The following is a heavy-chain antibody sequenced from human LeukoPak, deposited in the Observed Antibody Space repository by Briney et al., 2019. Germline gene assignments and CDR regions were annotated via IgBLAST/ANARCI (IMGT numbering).Heavy chain of an antibody. CDR1: GGTFSSYA. CDR2: IIPIFGTA. Sequence: PVKVSCKASGGTFSSYAISWVRQAPGQGLEWMGGIIPIFGTANYAQKFQGRVTITADKSTSTAYMELSSLRSEDTAVYYCARGPITMVRGVIRFDYWGQGTLVTVSS. CDR3: ARGPITMVRGVIRFDY. V-gene: IGHV1-69*06. J-gene: IGHJ4*02. D-gene: IGHD3-10*01.